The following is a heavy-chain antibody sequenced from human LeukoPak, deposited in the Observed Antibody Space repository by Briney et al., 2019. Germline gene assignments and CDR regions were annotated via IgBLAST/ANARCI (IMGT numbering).Heavy chain of an antibody. CDR2: IYYSGST. CDR1: GGSISSYY. V-gene: IGHV4-59*12. D-gene: IGHD3-10*01. J-gene: IGHJ3*02. CDR3: ARSDGYGLVGI. Sequence: SETLSLTCTVSGGSISSYYWSWIRQPPGKGLEWIGYIYYSGSTNYNPSLKSRVTISVDTSKNQFSLKLSSVTAADTAVYYCARSDGYGLVGIWGQGTMVTVSS.